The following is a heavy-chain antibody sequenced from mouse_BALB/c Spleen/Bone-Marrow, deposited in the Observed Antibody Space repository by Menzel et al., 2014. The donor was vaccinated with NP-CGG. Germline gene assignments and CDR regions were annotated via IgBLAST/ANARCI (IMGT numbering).Heavy chain of an antibody. J-gene: IGHJ3*01. CDR1: GFSLTSYG. CDR3: ARDRGLGRFAY. V-gene: IGHV2-9*02. D-gene: IGHD4-1*01. CDR2: IWAGGST. Sequence: VMLVESGPGRVAPSQSLSITCSVSGFSLTSYGVHWVRQPPGKGLEWLGVIWAGGSTNYNSALMSRLSISKDNSKSQVFLKMNSLQTDDTAMYYCARDRGLGRFAYWGQGTLVTVSA.